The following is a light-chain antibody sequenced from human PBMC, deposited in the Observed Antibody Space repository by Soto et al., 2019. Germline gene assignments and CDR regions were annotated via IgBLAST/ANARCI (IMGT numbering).Light chain of an antibody. CDR3: SSYAGSYTLV. Sequence: QSALTQPRSVSGSPGQSVTIACTGTSNDVGGYNFVSWYQQHPGKVPKLFIYDVSRRPSGVPDRFSGSKSGNTASLTISGLSAEDEADYYCSSYAGSYTLVFGGGTKLTVL. CDR1: SNDVGGYNF. J-gene: IGLJ2*01. CDR2: DVS. V-gene: IGLV2-11*01.